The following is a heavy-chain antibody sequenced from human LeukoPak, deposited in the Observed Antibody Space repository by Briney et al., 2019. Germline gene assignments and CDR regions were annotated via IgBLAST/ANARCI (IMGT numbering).Heavy chain of an antibody. V-gene: IGHV4-59*12. CDR3: ARGIKLYTWIQLTHVKNWFDP. CDR2: IYYSGTT. J-gene: IGHJ5*02. Sequence: SETLSLTCTVSGGSISSFYWSWIRQPPGKGLEWIGYIYYSGTTNYNPSLKSRVTVSVDTSKNQFSLKLSSVTAADTAVYYCARGIKLYTWIQLTHVKNWFDPWGQGTLVTVSS. D-gene: IGHD5-18*01. CDR1: GGSISSFY.